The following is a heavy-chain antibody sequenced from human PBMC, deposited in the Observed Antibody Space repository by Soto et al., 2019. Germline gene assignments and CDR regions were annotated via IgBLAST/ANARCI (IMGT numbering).Heavy chain of an antibody. V-gene: IGHV3-21*01. CDR1: GFPFSSYI. CDR2: ISSSSSYI. Sequence: GGSLILSCAASGFPFSSYIMNWVRPAPGKGLEWVSSISSSSSYIYYADSVKGRFTISRDNAKNSLYLQMNSLRAEDTAVYYCARDLYSSSARYFDYWGQGTLVTVSS. D-gene: IGHD6-6*01. CDR3: ARDLYSSSARYFDY. J-gene: IGHJ4*02.